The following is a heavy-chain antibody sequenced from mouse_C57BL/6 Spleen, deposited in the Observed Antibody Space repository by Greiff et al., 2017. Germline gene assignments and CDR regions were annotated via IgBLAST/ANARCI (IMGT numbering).Heavy chain of an antibody. CDR2: IYPGSGST. CDR3: ARSGRFDYDGGGYFDY. CDR1: GYTFTSYW. Sequence: QVQLQQPGAELVKPGASVKMSCKASGYTFTSYWITWVKQRPGQGLEWIGDIYPGSGSTNYNEKFKSKATLTVDTSSSTDYMQLSSLTSEDSAVSYSARSGRFDYDGGGYFDYWGQGTTLTVSS. D-gene: IGHD2-4*01. V-gene: IGHV1-55*01. J-gene: IGHJ2*01.